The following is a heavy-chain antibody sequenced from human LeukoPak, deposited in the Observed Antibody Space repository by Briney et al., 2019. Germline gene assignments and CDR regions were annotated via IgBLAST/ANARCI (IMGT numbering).Heavy chain of an antibody. CDR1: GFTFSSYA. D-gene: IGHD2-15*01. Sequence: PGGSLRPSCAASGFTFSSYAMHWVRQAPGKGLEWVAVISYDGSNKYYADSVKGRFTISRDNSKNTLYLQMNSLRAEDTAVYYCARGFIVVVVAATLDYWGQGTLVTVSS. CDR2: ISYDGSNK. J-gene: IGHJ4*02. CDR3: ARGFIVVVVAATLDY. V-gene: IGHV3-30-3*01.